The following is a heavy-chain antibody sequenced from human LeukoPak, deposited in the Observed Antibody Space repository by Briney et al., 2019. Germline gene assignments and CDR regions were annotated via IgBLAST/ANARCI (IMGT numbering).Heavy chain of an antibody. Sequence: SETLSLTCSVSGYSISRGYHWGWIRQPPGKGLEWIGSIHHTGSTYFNPSLKSRVTISVDTSKNQFSLKLSSVTAADTAVYYCARGPYYYDSSGYYRYSYYYYYMDVWGKGTTVTISS. D-gene: IGHD3-22*01. CDR3: ARGPYYYDSSGYYRYSYYYYYMDV. CDR1: GYSISRGYH. V-gene: IGHV4-38-2*02. J-gene: IGHJ6*03. CDR2: IHHTGST.